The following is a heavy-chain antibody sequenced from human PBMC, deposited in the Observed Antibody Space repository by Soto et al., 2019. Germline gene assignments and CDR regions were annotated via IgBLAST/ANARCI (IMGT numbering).Heavy chain of an antibody. CDR2: ISAYNGNT. D-gene: IGHD5-18*01. V-gene: IGHV1-18*03. J-gene: IGHJ3*02. CDR1: GYTFTSYG. Sequence: QVQLVQSGAEVKKPGASVKVSCKASGYTFTSYGISWVRQAPGQGLEWMGWISAYNGNTNYAQKLQGRVTMTTDTSPSRAYMELRSLRSDDMAVYYCARGPPRYSYGYWGAWDIWGKGTMVTVSS. CDR3: ARGPPRYSYGYWGAWDI.